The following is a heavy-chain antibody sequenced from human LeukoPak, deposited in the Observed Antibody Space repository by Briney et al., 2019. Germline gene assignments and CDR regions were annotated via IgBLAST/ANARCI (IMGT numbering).Heavy chain of an antibody. CDR1: GFTFSSYS. J-gene: IGHJ4*02. CDR3: AKRGYTYGGHFDY. CDR2: ISGSGETT. Sequence: PGGSLRLSCAASGFTFSSYSMNWDRQAPGKGLEWVSAISGSGETTYYADSVKGRFTVSRDNSKNTLYVQMDSLRAEDTAVYYCAKRGYTYGGHFDYWGQGALVTVSS. V-gene: IGHV3-23*01. D-gene: IGHD5-18*01.